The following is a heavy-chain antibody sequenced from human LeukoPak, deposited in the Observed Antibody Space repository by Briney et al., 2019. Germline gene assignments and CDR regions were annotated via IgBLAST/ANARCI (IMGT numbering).Heavy chain of an antibody. V-gene: IGHV4-59*11. CDR3: GRWNEGWDH. D-gene: IGHD1-1*01. J-gene: IGHJ4*02. CDR2: IHYSGTT. Sequence: PSETLSLTCTVSADSISSRYCSWIRQPPGKGLEWIGYIHYSGTTNYNPSLKSRVTISVDTSKNQFSLKLSSVTAADTAVYYCGRWNEGWDHLGQGTLVTVSS. CDR1: ADSISSRY.